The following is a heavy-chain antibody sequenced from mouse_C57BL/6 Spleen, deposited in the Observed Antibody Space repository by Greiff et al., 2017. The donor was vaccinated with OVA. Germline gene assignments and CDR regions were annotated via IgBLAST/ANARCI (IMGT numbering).Heavy chain of an antibody. J-gene: IGHJ3*01. Sequence: EVQLQQSGPELVKPGASVKMSCKASGYTFTDYNMHWVKQSHGKSLEWIGYINPNNGGTSYNQKFKGKATLTVNKSSSTAYMELRSLTSEDSAVYYCARGDYGGSPCAYWGQGTLVTVSA. CDR3: ARGDYGGSPCAY. CDR1: GYTFTDYN. V-gene: IGHV1-22*01. D-gene: IGHD1-1*01. CDR2: INPNNGGT.